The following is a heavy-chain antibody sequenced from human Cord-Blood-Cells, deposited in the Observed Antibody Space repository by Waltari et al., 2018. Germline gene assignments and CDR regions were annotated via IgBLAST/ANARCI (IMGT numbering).Heavy chain of an antibody. CDR3: ASRMYYYFGMDV. J-gene: IGHJ6*02. CDR2: IYYSGST. CDR1: GGSISSHY. V-gene: IGHV4-59*11. Sequence: QVQLQESGPGLVKPSETLSLTCTVSGGSISSHYWSWIRQPPGKGLEWIGYIYYSGSTNPTPSLKSRVTISVDTSKSQFSLKLSSVTAADTAVYYWASRMYYYFGMDVWGQGTTVTVSS.